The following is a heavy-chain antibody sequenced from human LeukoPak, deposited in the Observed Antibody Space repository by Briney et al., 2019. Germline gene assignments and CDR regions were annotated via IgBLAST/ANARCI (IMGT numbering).Heavy chain of an antibody. CDR3: ARGALLRRQQLVRVNWFDP. J-gene: IGHJ5*02. CDR1: GYTFTGYY. Sequence: ASVKVSCKASGYTFTGYYMHWVRQAPGRGLEWMGRINPNSGGTNYAQKFQGRVTMTRDTSISTAYMELSRLRSDDTAVYYCARGALLRRQQLVRVNWFDPWGQGTLVTASS. CDR2: INPNSGGT. D-gene: IGHD6-13*01. V-gene: IGHV1-2*06.